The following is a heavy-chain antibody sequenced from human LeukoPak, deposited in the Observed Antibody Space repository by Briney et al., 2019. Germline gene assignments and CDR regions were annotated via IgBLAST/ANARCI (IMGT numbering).Heavy chain of an antibody. Sequence: GRSLRLSCAASGFTFRKYGMEWVRQAPGKGLEWVAVIWYDGTNKYYTDSVKGRFTISRDSSKSTLSLQMNSLRADDTAVYYCAARPPTAVAGPFDFWGRGSLVTVSS. CDR1: GFTFRKYG. J-gene: IGHJ4*02. CDR2: IWYDGTNK. D-gene: IGHD6-19*01. CDR3: AARPPTAVAGPFDF. V-gene: IGHV3-33*01.